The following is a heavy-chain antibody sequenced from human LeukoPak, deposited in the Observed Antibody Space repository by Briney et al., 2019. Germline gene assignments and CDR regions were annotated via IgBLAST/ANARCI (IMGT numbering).Heavy chain of an antibody. V-gene: IGHV1-46*01. J-gene: IGHJ4*02. CDR1: GYTFTSYY. CDR2: INPSGGST. Sequence: GASVKVSCKASGYTFTSYYMHWVRQAPGQGLEWMGIINPSGGSTSYAQKFQGRVTMTRDTSTSTVYMELRSLRSDDTAVYYCARDLSPLYDSGTRGGLDYWGQGTLVTVSS. D-gene: IGHD3-10*01. CDR3: ARDLSPLYDSGTRGGLDY.